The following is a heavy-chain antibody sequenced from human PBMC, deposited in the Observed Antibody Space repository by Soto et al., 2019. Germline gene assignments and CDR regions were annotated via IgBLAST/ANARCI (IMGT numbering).Heavy chain of an antibody. CDR3: ARGVSYYYGSGSYYDY. Sequence: SETLSLTCTVSGGSISSYYWSWIRQPPGKGLEWIGYIYYSGSTNYNPSLKSQVTISVDTSKNQFSLKLSSVTAADTAVYYCARGVSYYYGSGSYYDYWGQGTLVTVSS. J-gene: IGHJ4*02. V-gene: IGHV4-59*01. CDR1: GGSISSYY. CDR2: IYYSGST. D-gene: IGHD3-10*01.